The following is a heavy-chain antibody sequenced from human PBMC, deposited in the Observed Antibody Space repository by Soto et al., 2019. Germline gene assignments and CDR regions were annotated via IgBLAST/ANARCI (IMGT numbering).Heavy chain of an antibody. V-gene: IGHV3-23*01. J-gene: IGHJ4*02. CDR1: GFTFSSYA. D-gene: IGHD3-22*01. CDR2: ISGSGGST. Sequence: PGGALRLSCAASGFTFSSYAMSWVRQAPGKGLEWVSAISGSGGSTYYADSVKGRFTISRDNSKNTRYRQMNSLRAEDTAVYYCATLSVISSHFDYWGQGTVVTVSS. CDR3: ATLSVISSHFDY.